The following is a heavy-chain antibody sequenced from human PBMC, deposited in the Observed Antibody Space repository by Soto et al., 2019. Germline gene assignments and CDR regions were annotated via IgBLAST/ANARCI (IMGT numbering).Heavy chain of an antibody. CDR2: ISSSSSYI. J-gene: IGHJ6*02. Sequence: EVQLVESGGGLVKPGGSLRLSCAASGFTFSSYSMNWVRQAPGKGLEWVSSISSSSSYIYYADSVKGRFTISRDNAKNTLSPHMHSVRAEDTAVYYSASALKAIASPLVSLRYYYGMHVWGQGTTLTVSS. CDR1: GFTFSSYS. V-gene: IGHV3-21*01. D-gene: IGHD2-15*01. CDR3: ASALKAIASPLVSLRYYYGMHV.